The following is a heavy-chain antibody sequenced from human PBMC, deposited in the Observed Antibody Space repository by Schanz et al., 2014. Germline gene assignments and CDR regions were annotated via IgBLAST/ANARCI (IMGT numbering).Heavy chain of an antibody. D-gene: IGHD4-17*01. CDR1: GYTFISYG. CDR3: ARGYGDSPTDF. V-gene: IGHV1-18*01. Sequence: QVQLVQSGAEVKKPGASVKVSCKASGYTFISYGIKWVRQAPGQGPEFMGWISTFRNEDTNSAQRFQGRVTMTTDTSTSTAYMELSSLRSEDTAVYYCARGYGDSPTDFWGQGTLVTVSS. CDR2: ISTFRNEDT. J-gene: IGHJ4*02.